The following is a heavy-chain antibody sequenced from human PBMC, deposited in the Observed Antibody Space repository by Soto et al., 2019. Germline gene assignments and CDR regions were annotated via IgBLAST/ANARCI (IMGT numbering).Heavy chain of an antibody. V-gene: IGHV2-26*01. D-gene: IGHD3-22*01. CDR3: ARILLLDNSGYYFVSDF. CDR1: GFPRINPRMG. J-gene: IGHJ4*02. Sequence: GPTLGNPTGTLTLTCTDSGFPRINPRMGVSLIRHPPVKALEWLSHISSNDEKSYSTSLEDRLNIPKHHTKSQVVLTTTNIYPVDTATYYCARILLLDNSGYYFVSDFWGQGTLVTVSS. CDR2: ISSNDEK.